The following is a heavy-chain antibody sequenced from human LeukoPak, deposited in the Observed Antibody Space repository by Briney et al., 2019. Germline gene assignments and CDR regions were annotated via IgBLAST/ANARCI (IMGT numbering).Heavy chain of an antibody. CDR1: GYSFTSYW. V-gene: IGHV5-51*01. CDR3: ARGVGHDILTGYSYYFDY. CDR2: IYPGDSDT. Sequence: PGESLKISCQGSGYSFTSYWIGWVRQMPGKGLEWMGIIYPGDSDTRYSPSFQGQVTISADKSISTAYLQWSSLKASDTAMYYCARGVGHDILTGYSYYFDYWGQGTLVTVSS. J-gene: IGHJ4*02. D-gene: IGHD3-9*01.